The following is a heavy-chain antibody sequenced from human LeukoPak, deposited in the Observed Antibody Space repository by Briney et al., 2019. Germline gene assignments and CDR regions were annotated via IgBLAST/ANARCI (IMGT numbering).Heavy chain of an antibody. CDR2: ISGSGGST. J-gene: IGHJ6*02. CDR3: ARGVQLERLHYYYYGMDV. V-gene: IGHV3-23*01. Sequence: GGSLRLSCAASGFTFSSYAMSWVRQAPGKGLEWVSAISGSGGSTYYADSVKGRFTISRDNSKNTLYLQMNSLRAEDTAVYYCARGVQLERLHYYYYGMDVWGQGTTVTVSS. CDR1: GFTFSSYA. D-gene: IGHD1-1*01.